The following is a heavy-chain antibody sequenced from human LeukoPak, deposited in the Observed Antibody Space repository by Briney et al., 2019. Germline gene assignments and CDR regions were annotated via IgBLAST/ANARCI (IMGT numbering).Heavy chain of an antibody. J-gene: IGHJ4*02. V-gene: IGHV4-59*08. Sequence: PSETLSLTCTVSGGSISSYYWSWIRQPPGKGLEWIGYIYYSGSTNYNPSLKSRVTISVDTSKNQFSLRLSSVTAADTAVYYCARGAPFGIAVAEYYFDYWGQGTLVTVSS. D-gene: IGHD6-19*01. CDR2: IYYSGST. CDR1: GGSISSYY. CDR3: ARGAPFGIAVAEYYFDY.